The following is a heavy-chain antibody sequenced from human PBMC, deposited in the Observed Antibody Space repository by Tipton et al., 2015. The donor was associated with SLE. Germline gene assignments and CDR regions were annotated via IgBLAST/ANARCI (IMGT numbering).Heavy chain of an antibody. J-gene: IGHJ4*02. CDR1: GAAISAYY. CDR2: IFYSGST. CDR3: ATALKVLVVYAMSGFDY. D-gene: IGHD2-8*02. Sequence: TLSLTCTVSGAAISAYYWSWIRQPPGKGLEWIGYIFYSGSTNYNPSLKSRVTISVDTSKNQFSLKLTSVTAADSAVYYCATALKVLVVYAMSGFDYWGQGTLVTVSS. V-gene: IGHV4-59*12.